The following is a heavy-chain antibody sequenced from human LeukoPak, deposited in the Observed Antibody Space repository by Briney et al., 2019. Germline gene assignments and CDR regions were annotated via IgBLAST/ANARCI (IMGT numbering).Heavy chain of an antibody. D-gene: IGHD2-21*02. CDR1: GFTFTSYA. V-gene: IGHV3-23*01. CDR2: ISGSGGST. J-gene: IGHJ1*01. CDR3: AKPPLDLGDHGLAEYFQH. Sequence: PGGSLRLSCAASGFTFTSYAMSWVRQAPGKGLEWVSAISGSGGSTYYADSVKGRFTISRDNSKNTLYLQMNSLRAEDTAVYYCAKPPLDLGDHGLAEYFQHWGQGTLVTVSS.